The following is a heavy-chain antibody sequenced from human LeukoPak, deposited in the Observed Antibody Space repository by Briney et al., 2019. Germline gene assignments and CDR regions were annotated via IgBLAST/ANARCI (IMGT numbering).Heavy chain of an antibody. CDR1: GFTFSSYS. CDR2: ISSSSSTI. V-gene: IGHV3-48*04. CDR3: ARARIAAAGPLDY. J-gene: IGHJ4*02. Sequence: GGSLRLSCAASGFTFSSYSMNWVRQAPGKGLEWVSYISSSSSTIYYADSVKGRFTISRDNAKNSLYLQMNSLRAEDTAVYYCARARIAAAGPLDYWGQGTLVTVSS. D-gene: IGHD6-13*01.